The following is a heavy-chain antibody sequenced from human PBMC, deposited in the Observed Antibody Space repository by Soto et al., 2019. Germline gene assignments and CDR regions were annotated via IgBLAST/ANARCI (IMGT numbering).Heavy chain of an antibody. V-gene: IGHV4-34*01. CDR3: ARSSSRLLWFGELTSKGWFDP. CDR2: INHSGST. Sequence: QVQLQQWGAGLLKPSETLSLTCAVYGGSFSGYYWSWIRQPPGKGLEWIGEINHSGSTNYNPSLKSRVTISEDTSKNQFSLKLSSVTAADTAVYYCARSSSRLLWFGELTSKGWFDPWGQGTLVTVSS. D-gene: IGHD3-10*01. J-gene: IGHJ5*02. CDR1: GGSFSGYY.